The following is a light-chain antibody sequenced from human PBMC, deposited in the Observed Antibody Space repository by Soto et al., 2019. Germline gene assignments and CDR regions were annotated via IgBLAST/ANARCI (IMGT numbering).Light chain of an antibody. CDR2: EAS. CDR3: CSHAGGSTYV. Sequence: QSALTQPASVSGSPGQSITISFTGTSSDVGSRNLVFWYQQYPGKAPKLIIFEASKRPSGVSNRFSGSKSGSTASLTISGLQAEDEADYYCCSHAGGSTYVFGTGTKVTVL. V-gene: IGLV2-23*01. J-gene: IGLJ1*01. CDR1: SSDVGSRNL.